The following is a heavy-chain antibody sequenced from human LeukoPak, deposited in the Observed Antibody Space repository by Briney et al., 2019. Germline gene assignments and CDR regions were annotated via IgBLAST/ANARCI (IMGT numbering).Heavy chain of an antibody. CDR1: GGSISGYY. CDR3: ARASPTTNKGAYGWFDP. CDR2: IYTSGST. V-gene: IGHV4-4*07. Sequence: PSETLSLTCTVSGGSISGYYWSWIRQPAGKGLECIGRIYTSGSTNYNPSLKSRVTMSVDTSKNQFSLKLSSVTAADTAVYYCARASPTTNKGAYGWFDPWGQGTLVTVSS. D-gene: IGHD1-14*01. J-gene: IGHJ5*02.